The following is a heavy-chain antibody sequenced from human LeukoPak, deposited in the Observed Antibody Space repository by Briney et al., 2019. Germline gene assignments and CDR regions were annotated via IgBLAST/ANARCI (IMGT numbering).Heavy chain of an antibody. CDR3: ARDGSPDYGGNSGSFDY. CDR1: GFTFSSYS. Sequence: PGGSLRLSCAASGFTFSSYSMNWVRQAPGKGLEWVSSISSSSSYIYYADSVKGRFTISRDNAKNSLYLQMNSLRAEHTAVYYCARDGSPDYGGNSGSFDYWGQGTLVTVSS. D-gene: IGHD4-23*01. J-gene: IGHJ4*02. CDR2: ISSSSSYI. V-gene: IGHV3-21*01.